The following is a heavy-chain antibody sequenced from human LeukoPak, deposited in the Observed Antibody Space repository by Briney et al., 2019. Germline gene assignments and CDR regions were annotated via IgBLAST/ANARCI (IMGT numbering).Heavy chain of an antibody. V-gene: IGHV3-53*01. CDR3: AKTYVWYYFDY. D-gene: IGHD3-16*01. Sequence: GGSLRLSCAASGFTVSSNYMSWVRQAPGKGLEWVAVIYSGGTTYYADSVKGRFTISRDNSKNTLYLQMNSLRAEDTAVYYCAKTYVWYYFDYWGQGILVTVSS. CDR1: GFTVSSNY. CDR2: IYSGGTT. J-gene: IGHJ4*02.